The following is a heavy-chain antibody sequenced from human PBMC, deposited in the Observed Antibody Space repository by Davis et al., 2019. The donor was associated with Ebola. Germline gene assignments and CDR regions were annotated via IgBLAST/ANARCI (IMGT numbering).Heavy chain of an antibody. CDR2: ISYDGSKK. J-gene: IGHJ5*02. V-gene: IGHV3-30*04. D-gene: IGHD5-18*01. CDR1: GFTFSNYA. CDR3: ARERIQLWLDNWFDP. Sequence: GGSLRLSCAASGFTFSNYAMHWVRQAPGKGLEWVAVISYDGSKKYYADSVKGRFTISRDNSKNTLYLQMNSLRAEDTAVYYCARERIQLWLDNWFDPWGQGTLVTVSS.